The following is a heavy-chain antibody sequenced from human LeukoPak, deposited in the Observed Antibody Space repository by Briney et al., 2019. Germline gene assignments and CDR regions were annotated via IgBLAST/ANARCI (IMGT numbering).Heavy chain of an antibody. Sequence: SETLSLTCTVSGGSISSSSYYWGWIRQPPGKGLEWIGSIYYSGSTYYNPSLKSRVTISVDTSKNQFSLKLSSVTAADTAVYCCARLRRGWSVRDWGQGTLVTVSS. CDR2: IYYSGST. V-gene: IGHV4-39*01. CDR3: ARLRRGWSVRD. J-gene: IGHJ4*02. D-gene: IGHD3-10*01. CDR1: GGSISSSSYY.